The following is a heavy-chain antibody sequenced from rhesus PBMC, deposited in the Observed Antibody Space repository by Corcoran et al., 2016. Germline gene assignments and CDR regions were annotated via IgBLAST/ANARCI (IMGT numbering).Heavy chain of an antibody. CDR1: GASISSYW. CDR3: AREYSGYSYNDY. CDR2: ISGNSGGT. J-gene: IGHJ4*01. V-gene: IGHV4-80*01. Sequence: QVQLQESGPGLVKPSETLSLTCAVSGASISSYWWNWIRQPPGKGLEWIGEISGNSGGTNYNPPHKSRVTISKDAAKNRFSLKLSSVTAADTAVYYCAREYSGYSYNDYWGQGVLVTVSS. D-gene: IGHD5-24*01.